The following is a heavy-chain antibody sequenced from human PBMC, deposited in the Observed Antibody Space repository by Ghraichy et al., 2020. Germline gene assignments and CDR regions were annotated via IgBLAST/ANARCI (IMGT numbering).Heavy chain of an antibody. CDR3: ARMCSVTSPSDS. CDR1: GFSLSTPGMC. J-gene: IGHJ4*02. V-gene: IGHV2-70*11. D-gene: IGHD4/OR15-4a*01. CDR2: IDSDNDK. Sequence: GPTLVKPTETLTLTCAFSGFSLSTPGMCVSWIRQPPGKALEWLARIDSDNDKYYRTSLRTRLTISKDTSKKQVVLTMTNMDPVDTATYYCARMCSVTSPSDSWGQGTLVTVSS.